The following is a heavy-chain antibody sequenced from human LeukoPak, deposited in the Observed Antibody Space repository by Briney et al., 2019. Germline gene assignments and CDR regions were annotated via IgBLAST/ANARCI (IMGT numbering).Heavy chain of an antibody. D-gene: IGHD6-19*01. CDR3: ARTIAVVGPSAFDI. CDR1: GYSFTSYW. J-gene: IGHJ3*02. V-gene: IGHV5-51*01. CDR2: ICPGDSDT. Sequence: GESLKISCKGSGYSFTSYWIGWVRQMPGKGLEWMGIICPGDSDTRYSPSFQGQVTVSADKSISTAYLQWSSLKASDTAMYYCARTIAVVGPSAFDIWGQGTMVTVSS.